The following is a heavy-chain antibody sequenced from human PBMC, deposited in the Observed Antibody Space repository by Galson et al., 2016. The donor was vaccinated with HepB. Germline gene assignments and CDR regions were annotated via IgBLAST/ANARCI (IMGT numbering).Heavy chain of an antibody. CDR3: ARGVFTSTLSTLGP. Sequence: SLRLSCAASGFTFSSYGMHWVRQAPGKGLVWVSRINSDGSSTNYADSVKGRFTISRDNAKNTLYLQMNILRVEDTAVYYCARGVFTSTLSTLGPWGQGTLVTVSS. D-gene: IGHD5/OR15-5a*01. V-gene: IGHV3-74*01. CDR1: GFTFSSYG. CDR2: INSDGSST. J-gene: IGHJ5*02.